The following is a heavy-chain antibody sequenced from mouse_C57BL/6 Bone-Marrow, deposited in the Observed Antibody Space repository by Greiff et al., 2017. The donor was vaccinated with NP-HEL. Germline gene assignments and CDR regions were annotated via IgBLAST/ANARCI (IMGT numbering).Heavy chain of an antibody. V-gene: IGHV14-1*01. D-gene: IGHD1-1*01. CDR2: IDPEDGDT. CDR1: GFNITDYY. J-gene: IGHJ1*03. Sequence: VQLQQSGAELVRPGASVKLSCTASGFNITDYYMHWVKQRPEQGLEWIGRIDPEDGDTEYAPKFQGKATMTADTSSNTAYLQLSSLISEDTAVYYCTLFYYYGSSYRYFDVWGTGTTVTVSS. CDR3: TLFYYYGSSYRYFDV.